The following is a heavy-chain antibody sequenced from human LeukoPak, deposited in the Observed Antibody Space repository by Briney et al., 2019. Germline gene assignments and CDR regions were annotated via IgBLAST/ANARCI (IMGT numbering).Heavy chain of an antibody. CDR1: GFTFSSYG. Sequence: GGSLRLSCAASGFTFSSYGMHWVRQAPGKGLEWVAFIRSDGNNKYYADSVKGRFTISRDNSKNTLYLQMNSLRAEDTAVYYCAKKMDCYDSSGYYFDYWGQGTLVTVSS. CDR3: AKKMDCYDSSGYYFDY. J-gene: IGHJ4*02. CDR2: IRSDGNNK. V-gene: IGHV3-30*02. D-gene: IGHD3-22*01.